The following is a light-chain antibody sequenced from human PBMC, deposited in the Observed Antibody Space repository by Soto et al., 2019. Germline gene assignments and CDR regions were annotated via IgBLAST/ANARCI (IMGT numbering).Light chain of an antibody. J-gene: IGKJ2*01. CDR3: MHAIELPHT. Sequence: EIVMTQTPLTLSVTPGQPASISCKSSRSLLHSDEKTHLYWYLQRPGQAPQLLIYEASNRFSGVQDRFSGSGSGTDFTLNISRVEPEDVGSYYGMHAIELPHTFGQGTKLEIK. CDR2: EAS. CDR1: RSLLHSDEKTH. V-gene: IGKV2-29*02.